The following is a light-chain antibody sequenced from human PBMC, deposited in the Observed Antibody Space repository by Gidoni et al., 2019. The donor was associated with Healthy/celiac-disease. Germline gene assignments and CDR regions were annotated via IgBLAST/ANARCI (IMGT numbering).Light chain of an antibody. J-gene: IGLJ1*01. V-gene: IGLV1-44*01. CDR2: SNN. Sequence: QSVLTQPPSASGPPGQRVPISCSGSSSHIGSNTVNWYQQLPGTAPKLLIYSNNQRPSGVPDRFSGSKSGTSASLAISGLQSEDEADYYCAAWDDSLNGSYVFGTGTKVTVL. CDR3: AAWDDSLNGSYV. CDR1: SSHIGSNT.